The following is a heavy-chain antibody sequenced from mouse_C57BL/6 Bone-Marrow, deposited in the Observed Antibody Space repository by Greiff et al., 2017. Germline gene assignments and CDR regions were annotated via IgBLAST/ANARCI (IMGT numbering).Heavy chain of an antibody. J-gene: IGHJ1*03. CDR1: GFTFSSYA. Sequence: EVKLEESGGGLVKPGGSLKLSCAASGFTFSSYAMSWVRQTPEKRLEWVATISDGGSYTYYPDNVKGRFTISRDNAKNNLYLQMSHLKSEDTAMYYCARDSWDWYFDVWGTGTTVTVSS. CDR3: ARDSWDWYFDV. V-gene: IGHV5-4*01. D-gene: IGHD1-1*01. CDR2: ISDGGSYT.